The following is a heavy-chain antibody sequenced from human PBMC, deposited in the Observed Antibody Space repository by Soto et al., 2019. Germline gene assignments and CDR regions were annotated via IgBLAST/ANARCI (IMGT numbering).Heavy chain of an antibody. J-gene: IGHJ4*02. CDR2: IFYDGYT. CDR1: GDSISGSPYF. D-gene: IGHD6-13*01. V-gene: IGHV4-39*01. Sequence: QLQLQESGPGLVMPSETLSLTCTVSGDSISGSPYFWGWIRQPPGKRLEWIGSIFYDGYTLYTPPLRSRVTISVDTAKTQFSPTLASVAAADTATDFCARLQAAVPHYWGQGTLVTVSS. CDR3: ARLQAAVPHY.